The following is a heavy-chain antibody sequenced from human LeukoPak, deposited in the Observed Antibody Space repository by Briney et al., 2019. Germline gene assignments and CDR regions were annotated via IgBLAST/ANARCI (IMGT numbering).Heavy chain of an antibody. J-gene: IGHJ1*01. Sequence: SETLSLTCAVYGGSFSGYYWSWIRQPPGKGLEWIGEINHSGSTNYNPSLKSRVTISVDTSKNQFSLKLSSVTAADTAVYYCARGGLYQPLRQRTAEYFQHWGQGTLVTVSS. D-gene: IGHD2-2*01. CDR1: GGSFSGYY. CDR3: ARGGLYQPLRQRTAEYFQH. CDR2: INHSGST. V-gene: IGHV4-34*01.